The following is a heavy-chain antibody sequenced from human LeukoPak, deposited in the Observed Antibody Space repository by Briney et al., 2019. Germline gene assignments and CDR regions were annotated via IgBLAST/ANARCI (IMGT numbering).Heavy chain of an antibody. CDR2: ISGSSANI. CDR3: ASRIAVGGTGFDY. D-gene: IGHD6-19*01. J-gene: IGHJ4*02. CDR1: GFTFNEYG. V-gene: IGHV3-23*01. Sequence: PGGSLRLSCVASGFTFNEYGMAWVRQTPEKGLEWVSSISGSSANIFYADSVKGRFTISRDNSKNTLYLQMNSLRAEDTAVYYCASRIAVGGTGFDYWGQGTLVTVSS.